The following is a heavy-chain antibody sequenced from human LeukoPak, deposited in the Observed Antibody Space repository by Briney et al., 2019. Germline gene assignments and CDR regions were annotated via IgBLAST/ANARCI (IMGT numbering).Heavy chain of an antibody. V-gene: IGHV1-2*02. J-gene: IGHJ4*02. CDR2: INPNSGGT. CDR1: GYTFTGYY. CDR3: ARGRYYDSSGHDY. Sequence: ASVKVSCKASGYTFTGYYMHWVRQAPGQGLEWMRWINPNSGGTNYAQKLQGRATMTRDTSISTAYMELSRLRSDDTAVYYCARGRYYDSSGHDYWGQGTLVTVSS. D-gene: IGHD3-22*01.